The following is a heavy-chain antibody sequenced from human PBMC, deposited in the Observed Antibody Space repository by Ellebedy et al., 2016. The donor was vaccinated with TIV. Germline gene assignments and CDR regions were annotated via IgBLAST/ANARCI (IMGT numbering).Heavy chain of an antibody. J-gene: IGHJ4*02. Sequence: GGSLRLSCAVSGFMFSSYGMHWVRQAPGKGLEWVAVIWYDGSNKYYVDSVKGRFTISRDNSKTTLYLQMNSLRAEDTAVYYCARTPSPWRVTRVGQYFDHWGQGTLVTVSS. V-gene: IGHV3-33*08. CDR2: IWYDGSNK. D-gene: IGHD3-10*02. CDR1: GFMFSSYG. CDR3: ARTPSPWRVTRVGQYFDH.